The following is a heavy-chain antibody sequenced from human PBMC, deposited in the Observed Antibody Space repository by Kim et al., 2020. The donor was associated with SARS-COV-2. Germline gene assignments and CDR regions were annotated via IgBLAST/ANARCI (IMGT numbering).Heavy chain of an antibody. V-gene: IGHV3-13*01. CDR2: IGTAGDT. D-gene: IGHD3-10*01. J-gene: IGHJ6*02. CDR1: GFTFSSYD. CDR3: ARAVGSGSHAYYANDFYYYYGMDV. Sequence: GGSLRLSCAASGFTFSSYDMHWVRQATGKGLEWVSAIGTAGDTYYPGSVKGRFTISRENAKNSLYLQMNSLRAGDTAVYYCARAVGSGSHAYYANDFYYYYGMDVWGQGTTVTVSS.